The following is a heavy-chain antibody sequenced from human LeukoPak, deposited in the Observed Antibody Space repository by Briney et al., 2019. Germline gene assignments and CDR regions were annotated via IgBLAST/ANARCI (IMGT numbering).Heavy chain of an antibody. Sequence: SVKVSCKASGGTFSSYAISWVRQAPGQGLEWMGRIIPIFGTANYAQKFQGRVTITTDESTSTAYMELSSLRSEDTAVYYCARDKGWLQPRDWYFDLWGRGTLVTVSS. CDR2: IIPIFGTA. CDR1: GGTFSSYA. V-gene: IGHV1-69*05. D-gene: IGHD5-18*01. J-gene: IGHJ2*01. CDR3: ARDKGWLQPRDWYFDL.